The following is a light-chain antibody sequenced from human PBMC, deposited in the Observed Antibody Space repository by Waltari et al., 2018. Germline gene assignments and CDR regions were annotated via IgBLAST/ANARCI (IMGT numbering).Light chain of an antibody. CDR1: RSDVGRFHY. V-gene: IGLV2-8*01. J-gene: IGLJ3*02. CDR3: SSYAGSNNLV. CDR2: GVT. Sequence: QSALTQPPSASGSPGQSVTISCTGTRSDVGRFHYVSWYQQHSGTGPKLLISGVTKRPSGVPDRFSGSKSGNTASLTVSGLQAEDEADYYCSSYAGSNNLVFGGGTKLTVL.